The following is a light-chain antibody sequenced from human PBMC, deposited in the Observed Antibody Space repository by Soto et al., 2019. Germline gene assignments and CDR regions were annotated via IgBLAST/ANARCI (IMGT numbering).Light chain of an antibody. V-gene: IGKV3-15*01. Sequence: EIVMTLSPATLSVSPGERATLSCRASQSVSSNLAWYQQKPGQAPRLLIYGASTRATGIPARYSGSGSGTEFTLTISGLQSEDFAVYYCQQYNNWPTCGQGTKLEIK. CDR3: QQYNNWPT. J-gene: IGKJ2*01. CDR2: GAS. CDR1: QSVSSN.